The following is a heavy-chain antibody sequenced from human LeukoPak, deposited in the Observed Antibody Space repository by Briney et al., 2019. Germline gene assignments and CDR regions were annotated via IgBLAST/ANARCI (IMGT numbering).Heavy chain of an antibody. J-gene: IGHJ4*02. CDR1: GFTFSNYG. CDR2: IRSSGDST. Sequence: GGSLRLSCAASGFTFSNYGMSWVRQAPGKGLEWVSSIRSSGDSTYYADSVKGRFTISRDNSKNTLYLQMNSLRAEDTAVYYCARDRRAGGSGWVDYWGQGTLVTVSS. CDR3: ARDRRAGGSGWVDY. D-gene: IGHD6-19*01. V-gene: IGHV3-23*01.